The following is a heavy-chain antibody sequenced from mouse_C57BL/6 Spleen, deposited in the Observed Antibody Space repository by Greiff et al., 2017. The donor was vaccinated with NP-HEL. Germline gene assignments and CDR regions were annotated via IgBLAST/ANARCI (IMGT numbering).Heavy chain of an antibody. J-gene: IGHJ3*01. V-gene: IGHV5-9-1*02. CDR2: ISSGGDYI. CDR3: TRTGTGFAY. D-gene: IGHD4-1*01. Sequence: EVKLEESGEGLVKPGGSLKLSCAASGFTFSSYAMSWVRQTPEKRLEWVAYISSGGDYIYYADTVKGRFTISRDNARNTLYLQMSSLKSEDTAMYYCTRTGTGFAYWGQGTLVTVSA. CDR1: GFTFSSYA.